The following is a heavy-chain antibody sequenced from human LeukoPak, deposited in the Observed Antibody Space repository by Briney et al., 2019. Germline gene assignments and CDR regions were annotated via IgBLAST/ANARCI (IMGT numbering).Heavy chain of an antibody. D-gene: IGHD6-19*01. V-gene: IGHV3-21*01. J-gene: IGHJ4*02. CDR2: ISSSSTYI. CDR3: ARGIAVAGFDY. Sequence: PGGPLRLSCAASGFTFSNYNMNWVRQAPGKGLEWVSFISSSSTYIYYEDSLKGRFTIPRDNAKNSLYLQMNSLRPDDTAVYYCARGIAVAGFDYWGQGTLVTVSS. CDR1: GFTFSNYN.